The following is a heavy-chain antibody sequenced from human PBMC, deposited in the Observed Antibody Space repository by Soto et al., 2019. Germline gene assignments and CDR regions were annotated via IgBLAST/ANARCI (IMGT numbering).Heavy chain of an antibody. CDR2: ISYDGSNK. D-gene: IGHD3-10*01. Sequence: QVQLVESGGGVVQPGRSLRLSCAASGFTFSSYAMHWVRQAPGKGLEWVAVISYDGSNKYYADSVKGRFTISRDNSKNTLYLQMNSLRAEDTAVYYCARAEARYYYGSGGRDWFDPWGQGTLVTVSS. CDR3: ARAEARYYYGSGGRDWFDP. J-gene: IGHJ5*02. CDR1: GFTFSSYA. V-gene: IGHV3-30-3*01.